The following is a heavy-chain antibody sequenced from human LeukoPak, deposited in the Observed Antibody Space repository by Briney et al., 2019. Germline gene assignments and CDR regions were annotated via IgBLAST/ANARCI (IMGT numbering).Heavy chain of an antibody. D-gene: IGHD6-13*01. V-gene: IGHV1-2*02. Sequence: ASVKVSCKASGYTFTGYYMHWVRQAPGQGLEWMGWINPNSGGTNYAQKFQGRVTMTRDTSISTAYMELSRLRSDDTAVYYCARIAAAGTVHDAFDIWGQGTMVTVSS. CDR3: ARIAAAGTVHDAFDI. J-gene: IGHJ3*02. CDR1: GYTFTGYY. CDR2: INPNSGGT.